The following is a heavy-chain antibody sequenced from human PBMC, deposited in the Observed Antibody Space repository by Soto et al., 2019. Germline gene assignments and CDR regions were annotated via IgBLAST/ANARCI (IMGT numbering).Heavy chain of an antibody. D-gene: IGHD3-10*01. CDR2: INHSGST. CDR1: GGSFSGYY. J-gene: IGHJ4*02. V-gene: IGHV4-34*01. CDR3: ARGSYGSGSYYGSKFDY. Sequence: SETLSLTCAVYGGSFSGYYWSWIRQPPGKGLEWIGEINHSGSTNYNPSLKSRVTISVDTSKNQFSLKLSSVTAADTAVYYCARGSYGSGSYYGSKFDYWGQGTLVTVSS.